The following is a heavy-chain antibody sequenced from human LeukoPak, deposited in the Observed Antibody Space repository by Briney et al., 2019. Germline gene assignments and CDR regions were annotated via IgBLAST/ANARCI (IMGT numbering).Heavy chain of an antibody. CDR3: ARGTLWYYDILTGDHNWFDP. CDR1: GYTFTSYY. Sequence: ASVKVSCKASGYTFTSYYMHWVRQAPGQGLEWMGIINPSGGSTSYAQKFQGRVTMTRDTSTSTVYMELSSLRSEGTAVYYCARGTLWYYDILTGDHNWFDPWGQGTLVTVSS. CDR2: INPSGGST. V-gene: IGHV1-46*01. D-gene: IGHD3-9*01. J-gene: IGHJ5*02.